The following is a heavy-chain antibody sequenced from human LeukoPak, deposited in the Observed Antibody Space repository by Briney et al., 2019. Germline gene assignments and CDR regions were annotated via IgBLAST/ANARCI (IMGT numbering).Heavy chain of an antibody. J-gene: IGHJ4*02. CDR3: ARDIPNTNGDIVAVI. CDR1: GGTFRNNA. V-gene: IGHV1-69*04. D-gene: IGHD5-12*01. CDR2: IIPLFDVT. Sequence: ASVKVSCKASGGTFRNNAISWVRQAPGQGLEWMGRIIPLFDVTNYAQKFQDRVTITADKSTTTAYMELRSLRSEDTAVYYCARDIPNTNGDIVAVIWGQGTQVTISS.